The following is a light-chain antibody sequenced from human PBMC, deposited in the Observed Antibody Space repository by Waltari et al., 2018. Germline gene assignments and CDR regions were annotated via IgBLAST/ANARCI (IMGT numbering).Light chain of an antibody. J-gene: IGKJ5*01. V-gene: IGKV3-20*01. Sequence: ENVLTQSPGTLFLSPGERATLSCRASQRVTSSYLAWYQQKPGQSPRLLIYAASSRATGIPDRFSGSGSGTDFTLTISRLEPEDFAVYYCQQYGSSPITFGQGTRLEIK. CDR1: QRVTSSY. CDR2: AAS. CDR3: QQYGSSPIT.